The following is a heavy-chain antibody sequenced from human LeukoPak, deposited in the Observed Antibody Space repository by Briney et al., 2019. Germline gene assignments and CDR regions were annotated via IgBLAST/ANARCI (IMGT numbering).Heavy chain of an antibody. J-gene: IGHJ6*04. Sequence: SETLSLTCAVYGGSFSGYYWSWIRQPPGKGLEWIGEINHSGSTNYNPSLKSRVTISVDTSKNQFSLKLSSVTAADTAVYYCAGDHCSGGSCYSRYYYYGMDVWGKGTTVTVSS. CDR3: AGDHCSGGSCYSRYYYYGMDV. CDR2: INHSGST. V-gene: IGHV4-34*01. CDR1: GGSFSGYY. D-gene: IGHD2-15*01.